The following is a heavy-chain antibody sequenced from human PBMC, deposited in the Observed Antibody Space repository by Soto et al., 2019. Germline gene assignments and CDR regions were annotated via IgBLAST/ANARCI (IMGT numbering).Heavy chain of an antibody. Sequence: SETLSLTCAVYGGSFSGYYWSWIRQPPGKGLEWIGEINHSGSTNYNPSLKSRVTISVDTSKNQFSLKLSSVTAADTAVYYCARGYRNGAFDIWGQGTMVTVSS. CDR2: INHSGST. CDR3: ARGYRNGAFDI. J-gene: IGHJ3*02. CDR1: GGSFSGYY. D-gene: IGHD2-2*02. V-gene: IGHV4-34*01.